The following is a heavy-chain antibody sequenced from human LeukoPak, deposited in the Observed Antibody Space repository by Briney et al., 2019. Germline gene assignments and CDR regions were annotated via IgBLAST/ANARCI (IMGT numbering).Heavy chain of an antibody. D-gene: IGHD3-10*01. CDR1: GGSISSTSYD. J-gene: IGHJ4*02. V-gene: IGHV4-61*09. CDR3: TKGRGI. Sequence: SETLSLTCTVSGGSISSTSYDWYWIRQPAGKGLEWIGHIYTSGSTNYNPSLKSRVTISVDTSKNQFSLKLTSVTAADTAVYYCTKGRGIWGQGTLVTVSS. CDR2: IYTSGST.